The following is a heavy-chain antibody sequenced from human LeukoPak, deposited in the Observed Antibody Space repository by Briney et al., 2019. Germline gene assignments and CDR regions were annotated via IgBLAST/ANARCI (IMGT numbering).Heavy chain of an antibody. CDR2: ISESGDYT. V-gene: IGHV3-23*01. Sequence: GGSLRLSCAASGFTFSSPATSWVRQAPGKGLEWVSVISESGDYTQFADSVKGRFTISRDNSKNTLYLQMNSLRAEDTAVYYCAQDHGGATSFYYYFDYWGQGTLVTVSS. D-gene: IGHD1-26*01. J-gene: IGHJ4*02. CDR1: GFTFSSPA. CDR3: AQDHGGATSFYYYFDY.